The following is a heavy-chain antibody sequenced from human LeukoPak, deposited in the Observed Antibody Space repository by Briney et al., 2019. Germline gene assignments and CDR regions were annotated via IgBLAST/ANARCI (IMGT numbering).Heavy chain of an antibody. CDR3: ARVGRDLWSGHGDFQH. J-gene: IGHJ1*01. V-gene: IGHV4-59*01. Sequence: SETLSLTCTVSGGSISSYYWSWIRQPPGKGLEWIGYIYYSGSTNYNPSLKSRVTISVDTSKNQFSLKLSSVTAADTAVYYCARVGRDLWSGHGDFQHWGQGTLVTVSS. CDR1: GGSISSYY. CDR2: IYYSGST. D-gene: IGHD3-3*01.